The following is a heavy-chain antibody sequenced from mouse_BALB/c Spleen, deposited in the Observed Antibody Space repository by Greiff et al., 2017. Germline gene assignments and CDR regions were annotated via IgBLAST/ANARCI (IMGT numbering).Heavy chain of an antibody. Sequence: EVKLQESGPGLVKPSQSLSLTCTVTGYSITSDYAWNWIRQFPGNKLEWMGYISYSGSTSYNPSLKSRISITRDTSSNQFFLQLNSVTTEDTATYYCARRDYWGQGTTLTVSS. J-gene: IGHJ2*01. CDR1: GYSITSDYA. V-gene: IGHV3-2*02. CDR2: ISYSGST. CDR3: ARRDY.